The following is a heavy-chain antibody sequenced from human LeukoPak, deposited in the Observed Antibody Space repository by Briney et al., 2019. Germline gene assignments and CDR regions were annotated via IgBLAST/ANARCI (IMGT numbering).Heavy chain of an antibody. CDR1: GGSSSGYF. Sequence: SETLSLTCAVYGGSSSGYFWSWIRQPPGKGQERIGDINHNGGTNYNPSLKSRVTISVDTSKNQFSLKRSIVTAADTAVYYCARARQNPYFEERRRGNWFDPWGQGTLATVSS. J-gene: IGHJ5*02. CDR2: INHNGGT. V-gene: IGHV4-34*01. D-gene: IGHD3-9*01. CDR3: ARARQNPYFEERRRGNWFDP.